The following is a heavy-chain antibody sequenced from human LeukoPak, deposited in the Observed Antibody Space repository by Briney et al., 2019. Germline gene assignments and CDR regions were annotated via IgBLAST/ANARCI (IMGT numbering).Heavy chain of an antibody. Sequence: PGGSLRLSCAASGFIFSNYAMSWVRQAPGKGLEWVSAIDSTGAYTWYADCVKGRFTISKDSSKTILYLQMNSLRAEDAAVYFCAKGSAAGRPYYFDYWGQGTLVTVSS. J-gene: IGHJ4*02. CDR1: GFIFSNYA. CDR3: AKGSAAGRPYYFDY. D-gene: IGHD6-25*01. V-gene: IGHV3-23*01. CDR2: IDSTGAYT.